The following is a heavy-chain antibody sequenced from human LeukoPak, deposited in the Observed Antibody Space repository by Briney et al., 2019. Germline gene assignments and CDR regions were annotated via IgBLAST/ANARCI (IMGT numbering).Heavy chain of an antibody. V-gene: IGHV3-33*03. Sequence: GGSLRLSCAASAFVFSSHGMHWVRQAPGKGLEWVAVIWSDGTNKNYADSVKGRFTISRDNAKNSLYLQMNSLRAEDTAVYYCASSPSGIAVAGTGSGYWGQGTLVTVSS. CDR3: ASSPSGIAVAGTGSGY. CDR1: AFVFSSHG. CDR2: IWSDGTNK. J-gene: IGHJ4*02. D-gene: IGHD6-19*01.